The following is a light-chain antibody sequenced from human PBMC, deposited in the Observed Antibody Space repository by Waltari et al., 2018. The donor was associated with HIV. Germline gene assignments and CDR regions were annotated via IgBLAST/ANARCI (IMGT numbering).Light chain of an antibody. CDR2: SAS. CDR1: QSISNN. Sequence: DIQMTQSPASLSASVGDRVTITCRASQSISNNLNWYQQKPGKAPDLLIYSASNLQSGVPSRFSGSGSGTDFTLTVNSLHPEDFASYYCQQSYSTPLTFGPGTKVDIK. J-gene: IGKJ3*01. V-gene: IGKV1-39*01. CDR3: QQSYSTPLT.